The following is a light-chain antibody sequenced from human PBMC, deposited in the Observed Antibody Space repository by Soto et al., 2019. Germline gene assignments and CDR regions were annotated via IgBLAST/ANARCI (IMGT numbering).Light chain of an antibody. CDR1: SSNIGSNY. Sequence: QSVLTQSPSASGTPGQRVTISCSGSSSNIGSNYVYWYQQLPGTAPKLLIYSDIQRPSGVPDRFSGSKSGTSASLAISGVRSDDEADDEAHYYCAAWDDNLSGYVFGTGTKVTVL. CDR3: AAWDDNLSGYV. CDR2: SDI. J-gene: IGLJ1*01. V-gene: IGLV1-47*02.